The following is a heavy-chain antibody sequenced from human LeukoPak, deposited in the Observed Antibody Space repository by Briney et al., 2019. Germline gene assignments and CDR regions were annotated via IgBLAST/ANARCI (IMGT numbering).Heavy chain of an antibody. V-gene: IGHV3-23*01. Sequence: GGSLRLSCAASGLTFSSYAMSWVRQAPGKGLEWVSAISGSGGSTYYADSVKGRFTISRDNSKNTLYLQMNSLRAEDTAVYYCAKDSLTAVAGSGYNWFDPWGQGTLVTVSS. CDR1: GLTFSSYA. J-gene: IGHJ5*02. CDR2: ISGSGGST. D-gene: IGHD6-19*01. CDR3: AKDSLTAVAGSGYNWFDP.